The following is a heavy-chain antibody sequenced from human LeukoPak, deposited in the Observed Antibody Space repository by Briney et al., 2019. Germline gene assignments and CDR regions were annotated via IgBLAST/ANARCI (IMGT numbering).Heavy chain of an antibody. CDR3: AREIHFWSGYYDY. D-gene: IGHD3-3*02. Sequence: PSQTLSLTCTVSGGSISSGDYYWSWIRQPPGKGLEWIGYIYYSGSTYYNPSLKSRVTISVDTSKNQFSLKLSSVTAADTAVHYCAREIHFWSGYYDYWGQGTLVTVSS. V-gene: IGHV4-30-4*08. J-gene: IGHJ4*02. CDR1: GGSISSGDYY. CDR2: IYYSGST.